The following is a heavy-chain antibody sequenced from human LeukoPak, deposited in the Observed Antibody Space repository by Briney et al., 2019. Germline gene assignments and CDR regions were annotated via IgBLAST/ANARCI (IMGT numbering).Heavy chain of an antibody. V-gene: IGHV3-21*01. CDR3: VKSTRAVMAMMGV. D-gene: IGHD3-16*01. CDR1: GFTFSNYS. J-gene: IGHJ6*04. CDR2: ISTRSSYI. Sequence: GGSLRLSCAASGFTFSNYSMNWVRQAPGKGLEWVSSISTRSSYIYHADSVKGRFTISRDNAKNSLFLQMNSLRAEDTAVYFCVKSTRAVMAMMGVWGKGTTVTVSS.